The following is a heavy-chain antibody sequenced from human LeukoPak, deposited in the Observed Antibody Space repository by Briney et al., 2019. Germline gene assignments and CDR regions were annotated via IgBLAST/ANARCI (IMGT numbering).Heavy chain of an antibody. CDR2: INPSGGST. CDR3: ARDSFSGSYYYYYGMDV. J-gene: IGHJ6*02. CDR1: GYTFTSYY. D-gene: IGHD1-26*01. V-gene: IGHV1-46*01. Sequence: ASVKVSCKASGYTFTSYYMHWVRQAPGQGLEWMGIINPSGGSTSYAQKFQGRVTMTRNTSISTAYMELSSLRSEDTAVYYCARDSFSGSYYYYYGMDVWGQGTTVTVSS.